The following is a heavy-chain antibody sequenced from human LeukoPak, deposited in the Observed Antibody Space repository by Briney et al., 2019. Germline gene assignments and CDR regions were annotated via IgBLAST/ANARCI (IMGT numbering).Heavy chain of an antibody. Sequence: GGSLRLSCAASGFTFSSYCMHWVRQAPGKGLVWVSRINTDGSSTSYADSVKGRFTISRDNAKNTLYLQMNSLRAEATAVYYCARDFTQIDSSGYYYGDNFENWAQATLVTVSS. D-gene: IGHD3-22*01. J-gene: IGHJ4*02. V-gene: IGHV3-74*01. CDR1: GFTFSSYC. CDR2: INTDGSST. CDR3: ARDFTQIDSSGYYYGDNFEN.